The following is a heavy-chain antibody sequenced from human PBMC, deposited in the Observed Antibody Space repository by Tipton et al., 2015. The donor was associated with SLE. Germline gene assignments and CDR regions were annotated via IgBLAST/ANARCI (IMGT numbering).Heavy chain of an antibody. CDR1: GFTFSSYA. CDR2: ISGSGGST. D-gene: IGHD6-13*01. V-gene: IGHV3-23*01. J-gene: IGHJ3*02. CDR3: ARDRGSSWPQNAFDI. Sequence: SLRLSCAASGFTFSSYAMSWVRQAPGKGLEWVSAISGSGGSTYYADSVKGRFTISRDNSKNTPYLQMNSLRAEDTAVYYCARDRGSSWPQNAFDIWGQGTMVTVSS.